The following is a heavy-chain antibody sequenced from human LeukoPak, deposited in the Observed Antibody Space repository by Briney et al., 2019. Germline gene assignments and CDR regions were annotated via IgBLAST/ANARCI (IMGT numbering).Heavy chain of an antibody. CDR3: AKGGAFGGSGGYYYALDY. CDR2: IIPIFATT. D-gene: IGHD3-22*01. J-gene: IGHJ4*02. Sequence: ASVKVSCKASGGTLSSSGISWVRQAPGQGLDWMGGIIPIFATTNYAQRFQGRVTITADESTSTAYMDLSSLRSEDTAVYYCAKGGAFGGSGGYYYALDYWGQGTLVTVSS. CDR1: GGTLSSSG. V-gene: IGHV1-69*13.